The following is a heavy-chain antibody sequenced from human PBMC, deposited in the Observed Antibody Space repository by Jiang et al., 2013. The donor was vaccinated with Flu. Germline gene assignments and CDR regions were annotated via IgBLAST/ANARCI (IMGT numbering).Heavy chain of an antibody. J-gene: IGHJ3*02. CDR2: ITTSSSTM. CDR3: ARDNYFDTGGSLIDAFDI. D-gene: IGHD2-8*02. V-gene: IGHV3-48*01. Sequence: SGGSLRLSCAASGFTFHDFNMNWVRQAPGKGLEWISYITTSSSTMYYADSVRGRFTISRDNAKNSLFLQMNSLRAEDTGIYFCARDNYFDTGGSLIDAFDIWGQGDNGHRLF. CDR1: GFTFHDFN.